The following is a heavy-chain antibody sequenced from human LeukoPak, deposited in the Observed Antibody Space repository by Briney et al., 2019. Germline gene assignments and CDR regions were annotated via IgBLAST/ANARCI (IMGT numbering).Heavy chain of an antibody. CDR3: AGGAYYYDSSGYYLFDY. CDR1: GGTFSSYA. CDR2: IIPIFGTA. V-gene: IGHV1-69*05. D-gene: IGHD3-22*01. J-gene: IGHJ4*02. Sequence: SVKVSCKASGGTFSSYAISWVRQAPGQGLEWMGGIIPIFGTANYAQKFQGRVTITTDESTSTAYMELSSLRSEDTVVYYCAGGAYYYDSSGYYLFDYWGQGTLVTVSS.